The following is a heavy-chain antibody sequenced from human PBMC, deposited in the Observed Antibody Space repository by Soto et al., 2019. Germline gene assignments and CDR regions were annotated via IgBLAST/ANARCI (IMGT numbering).Heavy chain of an antibody. CDR1: GYTFTSYP. CDR2: INAGNGYT. V-gene: IGHV1-3*01. CDR3: ARALFGDSITSSY. D-gene: IGHD2-21*01. Sequence: QVQLVQSGAEVKKPGTSVRVSCKASGYTFTSYPIHWVRQAPGQRLEWMGRINAGNGYTQYSQKFQDRVTITRATSARTAYMDLNSLTSEDTAVYYCARALFGDSITSSYWGQGTLVTVSS. J-gene: IGHJ4*02.